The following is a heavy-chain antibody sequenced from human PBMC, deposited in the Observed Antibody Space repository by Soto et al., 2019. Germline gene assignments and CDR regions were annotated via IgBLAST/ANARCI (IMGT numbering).Heavy chain of an antibody. D-gene: IGHD2-2*01. V-gene: IGHV1-69*06. Sequence: ASVKVSCKASGGTFSSYAISWVRQAPGQGLEWMGGIIPIFGTANYAQKFQGRVTITADKSTSTAYMELSSLRSEDTAVYYCARDCSSTSCYAYPWGQGTLVTVSS. CDR2: IIPIFGTA. J-gene: IGHJ5*02. CDR3: ARDCSSTSCYAYP. CDR1: GGTFSSYA.